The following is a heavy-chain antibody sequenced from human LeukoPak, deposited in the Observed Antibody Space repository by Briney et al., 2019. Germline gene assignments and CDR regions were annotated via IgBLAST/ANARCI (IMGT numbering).Heavy chain of an antibody. V-gene: IGHV4-38-2*01. CDR1: GYSISSGYY. CDR2: IYHSGST. CDR3: ARKKGGGGSAPAQT. Sequence: PSETLSLTCAVSGYSISSGYYWGWIRQPPGRGLEWIGSIYHSGSTYYNPSLKSRVTISVDTSKNQFSLKLSSVTAADTAVYYWARKKGGGGSAPAQTRGQ. J-gene: IGHJ1*01. D-gene: IGHD3-16*01.